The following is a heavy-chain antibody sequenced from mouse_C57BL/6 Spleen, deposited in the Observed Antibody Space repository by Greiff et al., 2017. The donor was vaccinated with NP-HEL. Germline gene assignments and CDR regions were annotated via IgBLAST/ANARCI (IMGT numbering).Heavy chain of an antibody. D-gene: IGHD1-1*01. V-gene: IGHV1-22*01. CDR1: GYTFTDYN. CDR2: INPNNGGT. Sequence: VQLQQSGPELVKPGASVKMSCKASGYTFTDYNMHWVKQSHGKSLEWIGYINPNNGGTSYNQKFKGKATLTVNKSSSTAYMELRSLTSEDSAVYYCARAYYGSSYYYYAMDYWGQGTSVTVSS. CDR3: ARAYYGSSYYYYAMDY. J-gene: IGHJ4*01.